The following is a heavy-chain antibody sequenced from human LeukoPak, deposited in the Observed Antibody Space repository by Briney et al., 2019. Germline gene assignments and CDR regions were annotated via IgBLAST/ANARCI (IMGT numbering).Heavy chain of an antibody. V-gene: IGHV4-4*07. CDR1: GDSISRYY. CDR3: ARDSGTTGEVKFDP. Sequence: SETLSLTCTVSGDSISRYYWSWIRQPAGKGLEWIGRIYNGGIITYNPSLKSRVTMSIDTSNNQLSLRLRFVTAADTAVYYCARDSGTTGEVKFDPWGQGTLVTVSS. D-gene: IGHD3-10*01. J-gene: IGHJ5*02. CDR2: IYNGGII.